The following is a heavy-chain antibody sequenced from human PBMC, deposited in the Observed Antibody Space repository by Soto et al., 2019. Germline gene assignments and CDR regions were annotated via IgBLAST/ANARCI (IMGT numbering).Heavy chain of an antibody. Sequence: NPSETLSLTCTVSGGSVSSGSYYWSWIRQPPGKGLEWIGNIYYSGSTNYNPSLKSRVTISVDTSKNQFSLKLSSVTAADPAVYYCARSPAAEYSSSWGYNWFDPWGQGTLVTVSS. V-gene: IGHV4-61*01. D-gene: IGHD6-13*01. CDR2: IYYSGST. CDR1: GGSVSSGSYY. J-gene: IGHJ5*02. CDR3: ARSPAAEYSSSWGYNWFDP.